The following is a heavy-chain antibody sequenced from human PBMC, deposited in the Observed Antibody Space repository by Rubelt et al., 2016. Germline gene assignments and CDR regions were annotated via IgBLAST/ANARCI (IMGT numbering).Heavy chain of an antibody. Sequence: QQQLQESGPGLVKPSETLSLTCTVSGGSISWSSYYWGWIRLPPGKGLEWIGTIYYRGSTYYNPSIKSRVTISVDTSKNQFSLKLGIVTAADTALYYCARRLMPSYYFADWGQGMLVTVSS. J-gene: IGHJ4*02. CDR3: ARRLMPSYYFAD. CDR1: GGSISWSSYY. V-gene: IGHV4-39*01. D-gene: IGHD2-2*01. CDR2: IYYRGST.